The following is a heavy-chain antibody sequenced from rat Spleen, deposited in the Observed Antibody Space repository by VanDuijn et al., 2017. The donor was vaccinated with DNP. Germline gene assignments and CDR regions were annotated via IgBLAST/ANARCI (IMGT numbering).Heavy chain of an antibody. D-gene: IGHD1-5*01. V-gene: IGHV5-46*01. Sequence: EAQLVESGGGLVQPGRSLKLSCAASGFTFSNFAMAWVRQAPKKGLEWVTAISPSGGSTYYRDSVKGRFTVSRDNTQSSLYLQMNSLRSEDTATYYCARDHNIGTTHWGQGVMVTVSS. CDR1: GFTFSNFA. CDR2: ISPSGGST. CDR3: ARDHNIGTTH. J-gene: IGHJ2*01.